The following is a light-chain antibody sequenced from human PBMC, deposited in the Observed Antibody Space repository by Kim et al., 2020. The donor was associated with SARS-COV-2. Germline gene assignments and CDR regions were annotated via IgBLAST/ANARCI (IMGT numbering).Light chain of an antibody. V-gene: IGLV6-57*03. Sequence: KTVTISCTRSSGSIDDNYVQWYQQRPGGVPIIVIYEDDQRPSGVSDRFSGSIDNSANSASLTISGLKTEDEADYYCQSYNRSNVVFGGGTKLTVL. J-gene: IGLJ2*01. CDR2: EDD. CDR3: QSYNRSNVV. CDR1: SGSIDDNY.